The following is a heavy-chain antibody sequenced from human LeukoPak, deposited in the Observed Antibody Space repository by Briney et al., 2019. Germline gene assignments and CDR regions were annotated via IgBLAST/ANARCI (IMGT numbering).Heavy chain of an antibody. Sequence: SETLSLTCTVPGGSISSYYWSWIRQPPGKVLEWIGYIYYSGSTNYNPSLKSRVTISVDTSKNQYSLKLSSVTAADTAVYYCARGPGVLLWFGEPGGVWFDPWGQGTLVTVSP. CDR1: GGSISSYY. D-gene: IGHD3-10*01. V-gene: IGHV4-59*12. CDR2: IYYSGST. CDR3: ARGPGVLLWFGEPGGVWFDP. J-gene: IGHJ5*02.